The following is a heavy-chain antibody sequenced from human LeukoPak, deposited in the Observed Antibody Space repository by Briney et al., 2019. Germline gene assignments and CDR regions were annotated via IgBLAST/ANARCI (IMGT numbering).Heavy chain of an antibody. CDR2: ISYDGSNK. CDR1: GFTFSSYA. CDR3: ARGWEVGATERAFDI. V-gene: IGHV3-30-3*01. J-gene: IGHJ3*02. Sequence: PGGSLRLSCAASGFTFSSYAMHWVRQAPGKGLEWVAVISYDGSNKYYADSVKGRFTISRDNSKNTLYLQMNSLRAEDTAVYYCARGWEVGATERAFDIWGQGTMVTVSS. D-gene: IGHD1-26*01.